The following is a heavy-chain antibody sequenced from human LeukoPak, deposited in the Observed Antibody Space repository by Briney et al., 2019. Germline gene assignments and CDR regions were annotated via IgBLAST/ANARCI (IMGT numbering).Heavy chain of an antibody. CDR1: GFTFSSYA. CDR3: AKGNIVVGVAASGEYDY. Sequence: GGSLRLSCAASGFTFSSYAMSWVRQAPGKGLEWVSAISGSGGSTYYADSVKGRFTISRDNSKNTLYLQMNSLRAEDTAVYYRAKGNIVVGVAASGEYDYWGQGTLVTVSS. CDR2: ISGSGGST. V-gene: IGHV3-23*01. D-gene: IGHD2-15*01. J-gene: IGHJ4*02.